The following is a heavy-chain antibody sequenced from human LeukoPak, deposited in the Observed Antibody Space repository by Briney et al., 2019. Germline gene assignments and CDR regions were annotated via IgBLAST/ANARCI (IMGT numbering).Heavy chain of an antibody. J-gene: IGHJ4*02. V-gene: IGHV4-30-2*01. D-gene: IGHD1-26*01. Sequence: SGGXXSSGXXXXXWXRXPXXXGLXWIGYIYHSGSTYYNPSLKSRVTISVDKSKNQFSLKLSSVTAADTAVYYCASLIRYSGSYYDYWGQGTLVTVSS. CDR2: IYHSGST. CDR3: ASLIRYSGSYYDY. CDR1: GGXXSSGXXX.